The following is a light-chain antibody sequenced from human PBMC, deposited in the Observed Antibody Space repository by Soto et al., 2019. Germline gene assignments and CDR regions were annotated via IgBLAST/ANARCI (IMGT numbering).Light chain of an antibody. CDR1: QSVSSSY. J-gene: IGKJ1*01. CDR2: GAS. Sequence: EIVLTQSPATLSLSPGERATLSCRASQSVSSSYLAWYQQKPGQAPRLLIYGASSRATGIPDRFRGSGSGTDFTLTISRLEPEDFAVYFCQQYGSSWWTFGQGTKVDIK. V-gene: IGKV3-20*01. CDR3: QQYGSSWWT.